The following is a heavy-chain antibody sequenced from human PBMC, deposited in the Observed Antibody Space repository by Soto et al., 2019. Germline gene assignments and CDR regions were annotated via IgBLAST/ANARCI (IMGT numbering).Heavy chain of an antibody. Sequence: PSETLSLTCTVSGGSISSSSYYWGWIRQPPGKGLEWIGSIYYSGSTNHNPSLKSRVTISVDTSKNQFSLKLSSVTAADTAVYYCARVPGPWGQGTLVTVSS. J-gene: IGHJ5*02. CDR1: GGSISSSSYY. CDR3: ARVPGP. V-gene: IGHV4-39*07. CDR2: IYYSGST.